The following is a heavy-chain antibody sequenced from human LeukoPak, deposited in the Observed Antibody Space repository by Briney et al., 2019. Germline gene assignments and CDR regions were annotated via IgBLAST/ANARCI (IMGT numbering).Heavy chain of an antibody. CDR1: GFTFSNYY. CDR2: IRQDASAV. CDR3: ARWIHDSAAWRLDY. Sequence: GGSLRLSCAASGFTFSNYYMSWVRQAPGKGLEWVANIRQDASAVFQVDSLKGRFTVSRDNTKNSLYLHMSSLRVEDTAVYYCARWIHDSAAWRLDYWGRGALVTVSS. J-gene: IGHJ4*02. D-gene: IGHD3-22*01. V-gene: IGHV3-7*04.